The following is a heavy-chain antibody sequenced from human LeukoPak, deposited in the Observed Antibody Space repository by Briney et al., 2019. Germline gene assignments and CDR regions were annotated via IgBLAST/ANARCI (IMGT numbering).Heavy chain of an antibody. CDR1: GGSIRSYY. Sequence: SETLSLTCTVSGGSIRSYYWSWIRQPPGKGLEWIGYIYYSGSTNYNPSLKSRVTISVDTSKNQFSLKLSSVTAADTAVYYCARDPWGGGIKRGAFDIWGQGTMVTVSS. J-gene: IGHJ3*02. D-gene: IGHD3-16*01. V-gene: IGHV4-59*01. CDR3: ARDPWGGGIKRGAFDI. CDR2: IYYSGST.